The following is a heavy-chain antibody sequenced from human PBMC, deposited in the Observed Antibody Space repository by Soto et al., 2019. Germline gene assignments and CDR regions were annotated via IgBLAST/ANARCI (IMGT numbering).Heavy chain of an antibody. CDR2: INSDGSST. CDR1: GFTFSSYW. V-gene: IGHV3-74*01. CDR3: ARRATYYGMDV. Sequence: PGGSLRLYCAASGFTFSSYWMHWVRQAPGKGLVWVSRINSDGSSTSYADSVKGRFTISRDNAKNTLYLQMNSLRAEDTAVYYCARRATYYGMDVWGQGTTVTVSS. J-gene: IGHJ6*02.